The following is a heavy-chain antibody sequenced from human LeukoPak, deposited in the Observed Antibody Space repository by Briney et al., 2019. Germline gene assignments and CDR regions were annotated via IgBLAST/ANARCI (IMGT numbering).Heavy chain of an antibody. CDR1: GFTFSSYW. J-gene: IGHJ4*02. V-gene: IGHV3-74*01. Sequence: GGSLRLSCAASGFTFSSYWTHWVRQAPGKGLVWVSRINSDGSSTSYADSVKGRFTISRDNAKNTLYLQMNSLRAEDTAVYYCARDPPGLPLDYWGQGTLVTVSS. CDR3: ARDPPGLPLDY. CDR2: INSDGSST.